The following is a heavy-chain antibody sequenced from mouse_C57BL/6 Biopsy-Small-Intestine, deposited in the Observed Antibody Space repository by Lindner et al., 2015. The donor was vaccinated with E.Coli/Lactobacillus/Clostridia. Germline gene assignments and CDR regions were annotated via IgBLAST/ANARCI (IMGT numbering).Heavy chain of an antibody. J-gene: IGHJ1*03. D-gene: IGHD1-1*01. CDR2: ISSGGSYT. V-gene: IGHV5-6*01. CDR3: ARQDYYGNSHWYFDV. Sequence: VQLQESGGDLVKPGGSLKLSCAASGFTFSNYGMSWVRQTPDKRLEWVATISSGGSYTYYPDSVKGRFTISRDNAKNTLSLQMSSLKSEDTAMYYCARQDYYGNSHWYFDVWGTGTTVTVSS. CDR1: GFTFSNYG.